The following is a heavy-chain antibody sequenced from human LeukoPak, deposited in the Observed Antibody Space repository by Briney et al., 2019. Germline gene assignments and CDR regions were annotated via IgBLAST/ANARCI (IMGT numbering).Heavy chain of an antibody. J-gene: IGHJ6*02. CDR1: GFTFAARA. CDR2: ISSGGSST. CDR3: AKAPAPYYYYYGMDV. Sequence: PGGSLRLSCVASGFTFAARALTWVRQAPGKGLEWVSSISSGGSSTYYADSVKGRFTISRDNSDNTVYLQMNSLRAEDTAIYYCAKAPAPYYYYYGMDVWGQGTAVTVSS. V-gene: IGHV3-23*01.